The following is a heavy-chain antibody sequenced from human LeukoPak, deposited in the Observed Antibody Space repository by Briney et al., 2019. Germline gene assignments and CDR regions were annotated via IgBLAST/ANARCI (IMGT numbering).Heavy chain of an antibody. J-gene: IGHJ4*02. CDR3: AREDTRRGSRGYFDY. CDR1: GYSFTSFG. Sequence: ASVKVSCKASGYSFTSFGISWVRQAPGQGLEWMGWISGYNGNTNYAQKLQGRVTMTTDTSTSTAYMELRSLRSDDKAVYYCAREDTRRGSRGYFDYWGQGTLVTVSS. CDR2: ISGYNGNT. V-gene: IGHV1-18*01. D-gene: IGHD2-2*01.